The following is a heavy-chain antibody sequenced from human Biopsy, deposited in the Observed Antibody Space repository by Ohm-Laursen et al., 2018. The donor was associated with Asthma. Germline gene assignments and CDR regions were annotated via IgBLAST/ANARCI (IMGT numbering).Heavy chain of an antibody. CDR1: GGSISSNY. J-gene: IGHJ6*02. Sequence: GTLSLTCAVYGGSISSNYWSWIRQTPGKGLEWLGDNHYSGYTNYNPALSSRVTLSVDTSKNQFSLRLTSVTAADTAVYYCARGSSSRLSQWELLVSGGKRAHSYYGMGVWGQGTTVTVSS. CDR2: NHYSGYT. CDR3: ARGSSSRLSQWELLVSGGKRAHSYYGMGV. V-gene: IGHV4-59*12. D-gene: IGHD1-26*01.